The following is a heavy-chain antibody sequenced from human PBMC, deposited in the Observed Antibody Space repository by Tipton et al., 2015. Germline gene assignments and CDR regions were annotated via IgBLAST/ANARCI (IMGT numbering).Heavy chain of an antibody. Sequence: QSGAEVKKIGSSVKVSCMVSGDTLNTYSISWVRQAPEQGLEWMGGIIPYFRTTDYAQRFQDKVTFTADESTGTVYMELTNLTSEDTALYFCAGGDNIVIPPGSTHYYYGMDVWGQGTMVAVSS. D-gene: IGHD3-10*01. CDR1: GDTLNTYS. CDR2: IIPYFRTT. J-gene: IGHJ6*02. CDR3: AGGDNIVIPPGSTHYYYGMDV. V-gene: IGHV1-69*01.